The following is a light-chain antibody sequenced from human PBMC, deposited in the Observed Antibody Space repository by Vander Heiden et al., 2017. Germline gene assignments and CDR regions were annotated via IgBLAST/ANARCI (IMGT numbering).Light chain of an antibody. CDR1: QSVSSSY. CDR2: GGS. CDR3: QQDGSSPHT. Sequence: DIVLTQSPGTLSLSPGERATLSCRASQSVSSSYLAWYQQKPGQALRLLIYGGSSRATGIPDRFSGSGSGTDFTLTISRLEPEDFVVYYCQQDGSSPHTFGGGTKVEIK. J-gene: IGKJ4*01. V-gene: IGKV3-20*01.